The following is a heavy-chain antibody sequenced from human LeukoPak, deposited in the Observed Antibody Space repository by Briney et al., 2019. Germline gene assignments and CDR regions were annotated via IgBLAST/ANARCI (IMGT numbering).Heavy chain of an antibody. CDR1: GDSISSYY. Sequence: SETLSLTCTVSGDSISSYYWSWIRQPPGKGLEWIGYIYYSGSTNYNPSLKSRVTISVDTSKNQFSLKLSSVTAADTAVYYCAREEVQLERLGAFDIWGQGTMVTVSS. CDR2: IYYSGST. D-gene: IGHD1-1*01. J-gene: IGHJ3*02. CDR3: AREEVQLERLGAFDI. V-gene: IGHV4-59*01.